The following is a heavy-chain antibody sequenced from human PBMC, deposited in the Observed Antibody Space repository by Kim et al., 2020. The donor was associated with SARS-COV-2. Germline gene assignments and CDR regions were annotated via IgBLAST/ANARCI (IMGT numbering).Heavy chain of an antibody. Sequence: YYADSVKGRFTISRDNSKNTLYLQMNSLRAEDTAVYYCAKTGYGDHALDYWGQGTLVTVSS. D-gene: IGHD4-17*01. J-gene: IGHJ4*02. CDR3: AKTGYGDHALDY. V-gene: IGHV3-30*02.